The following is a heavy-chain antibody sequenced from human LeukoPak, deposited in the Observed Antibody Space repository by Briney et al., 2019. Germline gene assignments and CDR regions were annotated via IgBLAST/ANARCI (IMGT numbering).Heavy chain of an antibody. V-gene: IGHV3-48*04. D-gene: IGHD4-11*01. J-gene: IGHJ4*02. CDR1: GFTFSSYS. CDR2: ISSSSSTI. CDR3: ARDRGPYSNYERFDY. Sequence: GGSLRLSCAASGFTFSSYSMNWVRQAPGKGLEWVSYISSSSSTIYYADSVKGRFTISRDNAKNSLYLQMNSLRAEDTAVYYCARDRGPYSNYERFDYWGQGTLVTVSS.